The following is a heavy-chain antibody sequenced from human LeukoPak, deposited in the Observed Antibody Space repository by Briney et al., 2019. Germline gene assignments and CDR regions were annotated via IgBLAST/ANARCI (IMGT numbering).Heavy chain of an antibody. CDR2: ISAYNGNT. CDR1: GYTFTSYG. CDR3: ARVAVDTAMVSPPPSDY. D-gene: IGHD5-18*01. J-gene: IGHJ4*02. V-gene: IGHV1-18*01. Sequence: ASVKVSCKASGYTFTSYGISWVRQAPGQGLEWMGWISAYNGNTNYAQKLQGRVTMTTDTSTSTAYMELRSLRSDDTAVYYCARVAVDTAMVSPPPSDYWGQGTLVTVSS.